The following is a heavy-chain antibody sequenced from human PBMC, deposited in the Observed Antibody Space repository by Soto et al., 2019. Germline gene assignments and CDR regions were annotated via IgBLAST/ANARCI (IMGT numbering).Heavy chain of an antibody. CDR1: GGTFSSYA. J-gene: IGHJ4*02. CDR2: IIPIFGTA. D-gene: IGHD3-22*01. V-gene: IGHV1-69*06. Sequence: QVQLVQSGAEVKKPGSSVKVSCKASGGTFSSYAISWVRQAPGQGLEWMGGIIPIFGTANYAQKFQGRVTSPADKSTSTAYMELSSLRSEDTAVYYCAFRHYDSSGYRLFDYWGQGTLVTVSS. CDR3: AFRHYDSSGYRLFDY.